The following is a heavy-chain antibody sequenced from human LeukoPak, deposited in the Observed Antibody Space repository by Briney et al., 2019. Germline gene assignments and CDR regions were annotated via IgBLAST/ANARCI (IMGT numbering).Heavy chain of an antibody. CDR1: GFTFSNYR. CDR2: IKQDGSQK. V-gene: IGHV3-7*01. Sequence: GGSLRLSCAASGFTFSNYRMSWVRQAPGKGLEGVANIKQDGSQKDYADSVKGRFTISRDNAKNSLSLQMNSLRAEDTAVYYCARNSTAIDYWGQGTLVTVSS. D-gene: IGHD4-11*01. CDR3: ARNSTAIDY. J-gene: IGHJ4*02.